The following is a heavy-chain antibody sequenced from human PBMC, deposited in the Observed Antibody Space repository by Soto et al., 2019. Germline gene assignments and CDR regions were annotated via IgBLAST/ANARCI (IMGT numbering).Heavy chain of an antibody. CDR3: ARDNWNTV. V-gene: IGHV3-30*03. J-gene: IGHJ3*01. CDR2: ISCDGSNK. Sequence: GGSLRLSCAASGFTFSSYGMHWVRQAPGKGLEWVAVISCDGSNKYYADSVKGRFTISRDNAENTLFLQMNSLRAEDTAVYYCARDNWNTVWGQGTVVTVSS. D-gene: IGHD1-20*01. CDR1: GFTFSSYG.